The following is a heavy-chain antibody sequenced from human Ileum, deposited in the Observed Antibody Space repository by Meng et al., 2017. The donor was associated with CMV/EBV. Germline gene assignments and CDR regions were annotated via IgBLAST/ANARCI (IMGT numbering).Heavy chain of an antibody. CDR3: ATNSEDY. D-gene: IGHD4-23*01. Sequence: VQLQQWGAGLLKPSETLSLTCAVYGGSFSDYYWIWIRQSPGKGLEWIGEVHHSGITNYNPSLKSRVTISVDTSKNQFFLKLTSVTAADTGLYYCATNSEDYWGQGTLVTVSS. J-gene: IGHJ4*02. CDR1: GGSFSDYY. V-gene: IGHV4-34*01. CDR2: VHHSGIT.